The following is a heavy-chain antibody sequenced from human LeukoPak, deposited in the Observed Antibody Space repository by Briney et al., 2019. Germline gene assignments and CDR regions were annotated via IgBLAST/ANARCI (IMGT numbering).Heavy chain of an antibody. J-gene: IGHJ5*02. Sequence: RASVKVSCKASGYTFTSYHMHWVRQAPGQALEWMGIINPSGGSTSYAQKFQGRVTMTRDTSTSTVYMELSSLRSEDTAVYYCARVLPYCSSTSCSNWFDPWGQGTLVTVSS. CDR3: ARVLPYCSSTSCSNWFDP. CDR1: GYTFTSYH. CDR2: INPSGGST. D-gene: IGHD2-2*01. V-gene: IGHV1-46*01.